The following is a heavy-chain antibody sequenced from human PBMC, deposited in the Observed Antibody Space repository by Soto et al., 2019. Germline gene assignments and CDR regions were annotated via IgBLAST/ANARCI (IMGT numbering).Heavy chain of an antibody. D-gene: IGHD3-9*01. V-gene: IGHV3-30-3*01. CDR2: ISYDGSNK. Sequence: QVQLVESGGGVVQPGRSLRLSCAASGFTFSSYAMHWVRQAPGKGLEWVAVISYDGSNKYYADSVKGRFTISRDNSKNTLYLQMNSLRAEDTAVYYCARDVTYYDILTGIHYYYGMDVWGQGTTVTVSS. J-gene: IGHJ6*02. CDR1: GFTFSSYA. CDR3: ARDVTYYDILTGIHYYYGMDV.